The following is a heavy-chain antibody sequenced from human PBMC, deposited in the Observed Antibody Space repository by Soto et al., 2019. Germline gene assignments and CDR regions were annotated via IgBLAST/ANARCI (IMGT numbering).Heavy chain of an antibody. CDR3: TTVPVLIAARPSFYGMDV. V-gene: IGHV3-23*01. Sequence: EVQLLESGGGLVQPGGSLRLSCAASGFTCSDDAINWVRQTPGRGLEWVSGITGNARSTYYADYAKGRFTVSRDNSKSKFYRQMNSLRAEDTAIYYCTTVPVLIAARPSFYGMDVWGQGTAVNASS. D-gene: IGHD6-6*01. CDR1: GFTCSDDA. CDR2: ITGNARST. J-gene: IGHJ6*02.